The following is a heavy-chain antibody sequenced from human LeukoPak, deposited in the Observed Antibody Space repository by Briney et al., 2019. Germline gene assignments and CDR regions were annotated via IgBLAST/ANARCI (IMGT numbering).Heavy chain of an antibody. V-gene: IGHV1-46*01. CDR3: ARDKMRLLDYGSGSYDY. J-gene: IGHJ4*02. CDR2: INPSGGST. D-gene: IGHD3-10*01. CDR1: GYTFTTYY. Sequence: ASVKVSCKASGYTFTTYYMHWVRQAPGHGLEWMGIINPSGGSTSYAQKFQGRVTMTRDTSTSTVYMELSSLRSEDTAVYYCARDKMRLLDYGSGSYDYWGQGTLVTVSS.